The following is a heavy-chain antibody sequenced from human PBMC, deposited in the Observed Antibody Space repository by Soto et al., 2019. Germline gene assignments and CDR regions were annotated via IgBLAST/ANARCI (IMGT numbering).Heavy chain of an antibody. CDR3: AKDECSGGSCYSSLDV. CDR1: GFTFSSYA. J-gene: IGHJ6*02. V-gene: IGHV3-23*01. CDR2: ISGSGGST. D-gene: IGHD2-15*01. Sequence: GSLRLSCAASGFTFSSYAMSWVRQAPGKGLEWVSAISGSGGSTYYADSVKGRFTISRDNSKNTLYLQMNSLRAEDTAVYYCAKDECSGGSCYSSLDVWGQETTVTVSS.